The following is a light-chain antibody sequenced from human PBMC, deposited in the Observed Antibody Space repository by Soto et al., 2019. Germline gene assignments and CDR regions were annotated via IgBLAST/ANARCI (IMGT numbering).Light chain of an antibody. CDR2: GAS. J-gene: IGKJ3*01. V-gene: IGKV3-20*01. CDR3: HHYGSSPRT. CDR1: QSLSNSY. Sequence: EMVLTQSPGSLSVSPGERATLSSRASQSLSNSYLAWYQQKPGQSPRLLIYGASRRATGIPDRFSGSGSGTDFTLTISRLEPEDFAVYYCHHYGSSPRTFGPGTNVDIK.